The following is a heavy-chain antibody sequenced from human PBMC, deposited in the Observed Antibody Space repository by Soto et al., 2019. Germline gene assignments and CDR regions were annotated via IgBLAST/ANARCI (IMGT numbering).Heavy chain of an antibody. CDR1: GFTFSYAW. CDR2: IKSKTDGGAT. CDR3: THDYGDYRYYFDY. V-gene: IGHV3-15*01. J-gene: IGHJ4*02. Sequence: EVQLVESGGGLVKPGGSLRLSCAASGFTFSYAWMTWVRQAPGKGPEWVGRIKSKTDGGATDYAAPVKGRFTISRDDSKNTLYLQMSSLKIEDTAVYYCTHDYGDYRYYFDYWGPGTLVTVSS. D-gene: IGHD4-17*01.